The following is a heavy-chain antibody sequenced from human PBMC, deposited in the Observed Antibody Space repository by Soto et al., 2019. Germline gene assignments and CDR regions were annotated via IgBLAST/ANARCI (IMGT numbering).Heavy chain of an antibody. Sequence: EVQLVESGGGLVQPGRSLRLSCAASGFTFDDYAMHWVRQAPGKGLEWVAGISWNSGSRGYADSVKGRFTISRDNAKNSLYLQMNSLRAEDTALYYCAKDGGISDYGDYYWYFDLWGRGTLVTVSS. V-gene: IGHV3-9*01. CDR1: GFTFDDYA. CDR3: AKDGGISDYGDYYWYFDL. J-gene: IGHJ2*01. CDR2: ISWNSGSR. D-gene: IGHD4-17*01.